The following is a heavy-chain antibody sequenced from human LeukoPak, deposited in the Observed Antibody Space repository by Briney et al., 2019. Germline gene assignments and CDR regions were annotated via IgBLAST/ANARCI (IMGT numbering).Heavy chain of an antibody. V-gene: IGHV3-23*01. Sequence: GGSLRLSCAASGFTFTSYDMTWVRQAPGRGLEWVSSIRPGGENTYYGDSVKGRFTISRDNSKNTLYLQMNSLRAEDTAVYYCAKDPRTDYYFDYWGQGTLVTVSS. D-gene: IGHD1-14*01. CDR3: AKDPRTDYYFDY. CDR1: GFTFTSYD. CDR2: IRPGGENT. J-gene: IGHJ4*02.